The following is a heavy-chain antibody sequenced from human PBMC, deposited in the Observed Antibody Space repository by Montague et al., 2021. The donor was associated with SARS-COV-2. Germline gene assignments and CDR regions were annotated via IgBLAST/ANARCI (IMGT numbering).Heavy chain of an antibody. CDR2: IDWDEDQ. Sequence: PALGKPTQTLTLTCTFSGSSLNTSGMCVSWIRQPPGKALEWLALIDWDEDQYYSTSLKTRLTISKDTSKNQVVLTMTNMDPIDTATYYCARSYGDYRDSYLDYWGQGTLVTVSS. CDR3: ARSYGDYRDSYLDY. J-gene: IGHJ4*03. D-gene: IGHD4-17*01. CDR1: GSSLNTSGMC. V-gene: IGHV2-70*01.